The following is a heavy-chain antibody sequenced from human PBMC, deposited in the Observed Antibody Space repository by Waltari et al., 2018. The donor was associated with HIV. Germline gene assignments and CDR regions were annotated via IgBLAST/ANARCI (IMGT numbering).Heavy chain of an antibody. J-gene: IGHJ6*02. CDR3: ARIGTFPHNYAIDF. V-gene: IGHV3-7*01. CDR1: GFTFPNYW. CDR2: IKDDGSEK. D-gene: IGHD1-26*01. Sequence: EVQLMESGGGVVQSGGSLRLACAGSGFTFPNYWMSWVRQTPGKGLEWVAYIKDDGSEKYYMGSVKGRFTISRDNAKNSMFLQMNSLRAEDTAVYYCARIGTFPHNYAIDFWGQGTTVTVSS.